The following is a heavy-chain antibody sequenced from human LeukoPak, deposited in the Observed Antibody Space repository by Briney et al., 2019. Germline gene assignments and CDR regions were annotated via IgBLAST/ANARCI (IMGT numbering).Heavy chain of an antibody. Sequence: GGSLTLSCSASGFTFSVYSMNWVRHPPGKGLEWGSSIRMSSSYIYYADLLKGRFTISRDNAKNSLYLQMNSLRAEDTAVYYCARVSVVVVAASDYWGQGTMVTVSS. V-gene: IGHV3-21*01. CDR2: IRMSSSYI. CDR3: ARVSVVVVAASDY. J-gene: IGHJ4*02. D-gene: IGHD2-15*01. CDR1: GFTFSVYS.